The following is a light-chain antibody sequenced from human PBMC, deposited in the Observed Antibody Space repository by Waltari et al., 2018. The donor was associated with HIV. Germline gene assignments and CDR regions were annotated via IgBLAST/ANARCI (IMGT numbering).Light chain of an antibody. CDR3: AAWDDSLKGGA. Sequence: QSVLAQPPSASGTPGQRVTISCSGSPSTIGVNTVSWYQQLPGTAPKLLIKSNDERPSGVPDRLAGSTSGTSASLVISGLQSEDEADYYCAAWDDSLKGGAFGTGTKVTVL. V-gene: IGLV1-44*01. J-gene: IGLJ1*01. CDR1: PSTIGVNT. CDR2: SND.